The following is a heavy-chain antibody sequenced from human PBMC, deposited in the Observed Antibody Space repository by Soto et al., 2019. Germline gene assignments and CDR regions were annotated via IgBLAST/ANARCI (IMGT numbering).Heavy chain of an antibody. D-gene: IGHD6-13*01. CDR2: IDPSDSYT. Sequence: GESLKISCKGSGYSFTSYWISWVRQMPGKGLEWMGRIDPSDSYTNYSPSFQGHVTISADKSISTAYLQWSSLKASDTAMYYCAREGPGIAAAGLPNYYYYGMDVRGQGTTVTAP. J-gene: IGHJ6*02. V-gene: IGHV5-10-1*01. CDR1: GYSFTSYW. CDR3: AREGPGIAAAGLPNYYYYGMDV.